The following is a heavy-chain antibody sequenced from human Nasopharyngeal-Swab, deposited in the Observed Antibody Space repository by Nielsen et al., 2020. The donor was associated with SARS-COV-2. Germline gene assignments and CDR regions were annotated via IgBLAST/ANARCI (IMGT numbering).Heavy chain of an antibody. D-gene: IGHD5-24*01. CDR2: ITWNGDST. CDR1: GFTFDDYA. V-gene: IGHV3-20*04. CDR3: ARDRDVDFLDS. J-gene: IGHJ5*01. Sequence: GGSLRLSCAASGFTFDDYALSWVRQVPGKGLGWVSRITWNGDSTGYVDSVKGRFTISRDNANNSLFLQMNSLRAEDTAIYYCARDRDVDFLDSWGQGTLVTVSS.